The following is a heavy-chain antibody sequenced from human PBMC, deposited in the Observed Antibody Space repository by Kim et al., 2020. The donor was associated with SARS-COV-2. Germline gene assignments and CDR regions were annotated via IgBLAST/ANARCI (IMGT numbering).Heavy chain of an antibody. V-gene: IGHV3-49*03. CDR3: TIVEGVTATPYYYYYGMDV. J-gene: IGHJ6*02. Sequence: GGSLRLSCTASGFTFGDYAMSWFRQAPGKGLEWVGFIRSKAYGGTKEYAASVRGRFTISRDDSKSIAYLQMNILKTEDTAVYYCTIVEGVTATPYYYYYGMDVWGQGTTVTVSS. CDR1: GFTFGDYA. CDR2: IRSKAYGGTK. D-gene: IGHD2-21*02.